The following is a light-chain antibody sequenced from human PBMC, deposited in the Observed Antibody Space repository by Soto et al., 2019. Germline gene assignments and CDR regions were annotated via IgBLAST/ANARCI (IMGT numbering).Light chain of an antibody. CDR3: GSYASGGAYV. V-gene: IGLV2-14*01. J-gene: IGLJ1*01. CDR2: DVS. Sequence: QSALTQPASVSGSPGQSITISCTGTSSDVGGYNVVSWYQQHPGKAPKLMIYDVSNRPSGASDRFSGSKSGNTASLTISGLQAEDEADYYCGSYASGGAYVFGTGTKLTVL. CDR1: SSDVGGYNV.